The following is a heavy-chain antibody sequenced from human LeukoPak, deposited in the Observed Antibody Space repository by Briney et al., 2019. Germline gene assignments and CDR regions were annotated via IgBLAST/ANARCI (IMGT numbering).Heavy chain of an antibody. J-gene: IGHJ4*02. CDR1: GFTFSSYS. V-gene: IGHV3-21*01. CDR2: ISSSSSYI. CDR3: ARDRHYDSSGYYQPAFDY. D-gene: IGHD3-22*01. Sequence: GGSLRLSCAASGFTFSSYSMNWVRQAPGKGLEWVSSISSSSSYIYYADSVKGRFTISRDNAKNSLYLQMNSLRAEDTAVYYCARDRHYDSSGYYQPAFDYWGQGTLVTVSS.